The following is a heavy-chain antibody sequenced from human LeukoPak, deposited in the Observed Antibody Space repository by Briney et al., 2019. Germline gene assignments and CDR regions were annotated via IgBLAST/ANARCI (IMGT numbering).Heavy chain of an antibody. Sequence: ASVKVSCKASGYTFTGYYMHSVRQAPGQGLEWMGWINPNSGGTNYAQKFQGRVTMTRDTSISTAYMELSRLRSDDTAVYYCARHHVIAANRIGLYYYGMDVWGQGTTVTVSS. CDR3: ARHHVIAANRIGLYYYGMDV. V-gene: IGHV1-2*02. CDR2: INPNSGGT. D-gene: IGHD6-25*01. J-gene: IGHJ6*02. CDR1: GYTFTGYY.